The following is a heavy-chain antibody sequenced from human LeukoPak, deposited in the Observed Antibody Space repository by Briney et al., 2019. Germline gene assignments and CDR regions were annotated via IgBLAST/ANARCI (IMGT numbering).Heavy chain of an antibody. CDR1: GFTFDDYG. CDR2: ISWNTGSI. Sequence: GRSLRLSCAASGFTFDDYGMHWVRQAPGKGLEWVSGISWNTGSIGYADSVKGRFTISRDNAKNSLYLQMYSLRVEDTALYYCAKCLVPKSGAYYFETWGQGTLVAVSS. V-gene: IGHV3-9*01. D-gene: IGHD5-12*01. J-gene: IGHJ4*02. CDR3: AKCLVPKSGAYYFET.